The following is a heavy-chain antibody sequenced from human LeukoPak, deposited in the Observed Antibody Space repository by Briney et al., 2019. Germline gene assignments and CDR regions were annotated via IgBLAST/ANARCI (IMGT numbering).Heavy chain of an antibody. V-gene: IGHV4-39*07. J-gene: IGHJ4*02. CDR1: GGSISSSSYY. CDR3: ARDFREYSYDGEGFYYFDY. CDR2: IYYSGST. Sequence: PSETLFLTCTVSGGSISSSSYYWGWIRQPPGKGLEWIGSIYYSGSTYYNPSLKSRVTISVDTSKNQFSLKLSSVTAADTAVYYCARDFREYSYDGEGFYYFDYWGQGTLVTVSS. D-gene: IGHD5-18*01.